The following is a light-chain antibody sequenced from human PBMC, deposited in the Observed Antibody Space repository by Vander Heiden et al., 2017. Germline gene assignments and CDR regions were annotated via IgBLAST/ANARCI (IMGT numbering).Light chain of an antibody. Sequence: DIVMTPSPDSLAVSLGERAPINCKSSQSVLNNTNNKNYLSWYQVKPGQPPKLLIYWASTRESGVPDRFSGSESGTDFSLTISSLQAEDVAVYYCHQYYTTPRTFGQGTKLEI. V-gene: IGKV4-1*01. CDR2: WAS. CDR3: HQYYTTPRT. J-gene: IGKJ1*01. CDR1: QSVLNNTNNKNY.